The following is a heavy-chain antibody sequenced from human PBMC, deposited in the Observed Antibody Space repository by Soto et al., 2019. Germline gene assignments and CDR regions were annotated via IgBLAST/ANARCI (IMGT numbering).Heavy chain of an antibody. D-gene: IGHD4-17*01. V-gene: IGHV3-21*01. CDR1: GFTFSSYS. Sequence: GGSLRLSCAASGFTFSSYSMNWVRQAPGKGLEWVSSISSSSSYIYYADSVKGRFTISRDNAKNSLYLQMNSLRAEDTAVYYCARDPLDYGDYSWYFDLWGRGTLVTVSS. J-gene: IGHJ2*01. CDR3: ARDPLDYGDYSWYFDL. CDR2: ISSSSSYI.